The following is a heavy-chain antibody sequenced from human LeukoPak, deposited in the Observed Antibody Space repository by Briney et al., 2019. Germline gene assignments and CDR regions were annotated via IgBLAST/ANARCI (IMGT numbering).Heavy chain of an antibody. V-gene: IGHV4-34*01. J-gene: IGHJ4*02. CDR3: ARHPTKWELRLSLDY. CDR2: INHSGST. Sequence: SETLSLTCAVYGGSFSGYYWSWIRQPPGKGLEWIGEINHSGSTNYNPSLKSRVVISVDTSKNQFSLNMNSVTAADTAVYYCARHPTKWELRLSLDYWGQGTLVTVSS. CDR1: GGSFSGYY. D-gene: IGHD1-26*01.